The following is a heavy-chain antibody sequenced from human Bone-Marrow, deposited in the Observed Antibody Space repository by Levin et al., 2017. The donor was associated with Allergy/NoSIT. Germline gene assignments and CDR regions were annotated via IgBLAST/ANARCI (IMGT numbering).Heavy chain of an antibody. J-gene: IGHJ4*02. Sequence: GESLKISCKASGYTFTSYDINWVRQATGQGLEWMGWMNPNSGTTGYAQKFQGRVTMTRNTSISTAYMELSSLRSEDTAVYYCAGFFHYYGSGSYYTTFDYWGQGTLVTVSS. V-gene: IGHV1-8*01. CDR2: MNPNSGTT. CDR1: GYTFTSYD. CDR3: AGFFHYYGSGSYYTTFDY. D-gene: IGHD3-10*01.